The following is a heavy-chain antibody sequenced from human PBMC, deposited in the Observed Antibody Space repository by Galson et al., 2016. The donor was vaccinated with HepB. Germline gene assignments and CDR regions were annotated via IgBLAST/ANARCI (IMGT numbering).Heavy chain of an antibody. CDR3: AKDLGRWELDDAFDI. CDR1: GFTFGNYA. Sequence: SLRLSCAASGFTFGNYAMTWVRQAPGKGLEWVSAISGSGSSTYYADSVKGRVTISRDNSKHTLYLQMDSLRAEDTAIYYCAKDLGRWELDDAFDIWGQGTIVTVSS. J-gene: IGHJ3*02. D-gene: IGHD1-26*01. V-gene: IGHV3-23*01. CDR2: ISGSGSST.